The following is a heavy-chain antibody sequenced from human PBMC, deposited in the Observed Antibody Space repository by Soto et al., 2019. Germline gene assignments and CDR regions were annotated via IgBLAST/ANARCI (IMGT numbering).Heavy chain of an antibody. CDR2: IYYSRTT. Sequence: SGTLCLTCAVSGYSISSSNWWGCIRQPPGKGLEWAGYIYYSRTTYYNPSLKSRVTISVDTSKNQFSLKLSSVTTADTAVYYCARRHSSPWLDPGGQGTRDTVSS. CDR3: ARRHSSPWLDP. CDR1: GYSISSSNW. D-gene: IGHD3-22*01. J-gene: IGHJ5*02. V-gene: IGHV4-28*01.